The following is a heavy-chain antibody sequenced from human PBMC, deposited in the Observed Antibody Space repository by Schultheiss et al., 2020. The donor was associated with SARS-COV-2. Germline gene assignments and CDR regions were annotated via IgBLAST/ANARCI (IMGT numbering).Heavy chain of an antibody. D-gene: IGHD3-10*01. V-gene: IGHV3-15*05. Sequence: GGSLRLSCAASGFTFSNAWMSWVRQAPGKGLEWVGRIKSKTDGGTTDYAAPVKGRFTISRDNAKNSLYLQMNSLRAEDTALYYCAKDKAGESTGFAQGGMDVWGQGTTVTVSS. CDR2: IKSKTDGGTT. CDR1: GFTFSNAW. CDR3: AKDKAGESTGFAQGGMDV. J-gene: IGHJ6*02.